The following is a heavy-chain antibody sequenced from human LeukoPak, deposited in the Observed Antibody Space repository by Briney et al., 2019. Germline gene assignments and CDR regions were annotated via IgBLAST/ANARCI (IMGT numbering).Heavy chain of an antibody. CDR3: AIGYSSSSEADYYYYMDV. Sequence: TSETLSLTCTVSGGSISSYYWSWLRQPPGKGLEWIGYIYYSGSTNYNPSLKSRISISVDTSKNQFSLKLSSVTAADTAVYYCAIGYSSSSEADYYYYMDVWGKGTTVTVSS. D-gene: IGHD6-6*01. J-gene: IGHJ6*03. CDR2: IYYSGST. CDR1: GGSISSYY. V-gene: IGHV4-59*01.